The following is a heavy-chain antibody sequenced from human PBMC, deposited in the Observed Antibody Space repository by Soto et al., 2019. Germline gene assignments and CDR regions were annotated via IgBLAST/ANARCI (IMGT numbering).Heavy chain of an antibody. CDR2: IKQDGSEK. J-gene: IGHJ5*02. V-gene: IGHV3-7*01. D-gene: IGHD4-17*01. CDR3: ARDLDYGAANGFDP. Sequence: PGGSLRLSCAASGFRLSSYWVSWVRQAPGKGLEWVANIKQDGSEKYYVDSVKGRFTISRDNAKNSLYLQMNSLRAEDTAVYYCARDLDYGAANGFDPWGQGTLVTVSS. CDR1: GFRLSSYW.